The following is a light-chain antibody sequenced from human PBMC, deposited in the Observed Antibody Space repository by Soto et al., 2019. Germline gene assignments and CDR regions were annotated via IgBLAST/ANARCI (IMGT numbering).Light chain of an antibody. CDR2: GVS. CDR3: QQRSNWPPIT. Sequence: EIVLTQSPGTLALSPGERATLSCRASQTVKSSYLAWYQQTPGQAPRLLLYGVSTRAAGIPARFSGSGSGTDFTLTISSLEPEDFAVYYCQQRSNWPPITFGQGTRLENK. CDR1: QTVKSSY. V-gene: IGKV3-11*01. J-gene: IGKJ5*01.